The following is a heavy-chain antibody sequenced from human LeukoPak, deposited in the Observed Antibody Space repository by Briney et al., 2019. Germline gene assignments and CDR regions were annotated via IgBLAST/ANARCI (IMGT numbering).Heavy chain of an antibody. Sequence: GASVKVSCKASGYTFTGYYMHWVRQAPGQGLEWMGWINPNSGGTNYAQKFQGRVTMTRDTSISTAYMELSRLRFDDTAVYYCARAQPDYYDSKDYWGQGTLVTVSS. V-gene: IGHV1-2*02. J-gene: IGHJ4*02. CDR2: INPNSGGT. CDR1: GYTFTGYY. D-gene: IGHD3-22*01. CDR3: ARAQPDYYDSKDY.